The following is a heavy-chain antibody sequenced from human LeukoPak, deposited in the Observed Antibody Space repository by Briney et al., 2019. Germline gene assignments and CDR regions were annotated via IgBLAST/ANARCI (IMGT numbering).Heavy chain of an antibody. CDR1: GGSISSSSYY. Sequence: PSETLSLTCTVSGGSISSSSYYWGWIRQPPGKGLEWIGSIYYSGSTYHNPSLKSRVTISVDTSRNQFSLKLSSVTATDTAVYYCARHSYSSGWEFDYWGQGTLVTVSS. V-gene: IGHV4-39*01. CDR3: ARHSYSSGWEFDY. J-gene: IGHJ4*02. CDR2: IYYSGST. D-gene: IGHD6-19*01.